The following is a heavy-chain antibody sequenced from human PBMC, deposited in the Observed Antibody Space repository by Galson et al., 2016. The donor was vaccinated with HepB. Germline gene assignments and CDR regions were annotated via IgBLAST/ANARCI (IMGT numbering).Heavy chain of an antibody. CDR3: ATGIVVAGKYYYYYMDV. CDR1: GGSISRDYY. D-gene: IGHD6-19*01. CDR2: IYSNEDT. J-gene: IGHJ6*03. V-gene: IGHV4-39*01. Sequence: ETLSLTCIVSGGSISRDYYWGWIRQPPGRGLEWIGSIYSNEDTYYNPSLKSRVTISVDTSKNQFSLRLNSVTAAATGVYYCATGIVVAGKYYYYYMDVWGKGTTVTVSS.